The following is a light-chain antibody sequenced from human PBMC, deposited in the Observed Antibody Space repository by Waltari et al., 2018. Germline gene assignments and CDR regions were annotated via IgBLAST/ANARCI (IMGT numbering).Light chain of an antibody. CDR3: EQYNSWPPLP. CDR1: QSVSST. J-gene: IGKJ1*01. V-gene: IGKV3-15*01. Sequence: EIVMTQSPATLSVSPGERATLSVRASQSVSSTLARYKQKPGQAPRLLIYYASTRATCIPASFSGSGSGTEFTLTISCLQSEDFAGVYCEQYNSWPPLPFGQGTKVEIK. CDR2: YAS.